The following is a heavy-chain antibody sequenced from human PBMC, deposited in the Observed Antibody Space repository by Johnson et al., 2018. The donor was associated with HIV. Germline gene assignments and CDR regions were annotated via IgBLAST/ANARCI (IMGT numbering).Heavy chain of an antibody. J-gene: IGHJ3*02. CDR2: IKSKSYGGTI. CDR1: GFTFSNVW. V-gene: IGHV3-15*01. Sequence: VQLVESGGGLVQPGGSPKLSCEASGFTFSNVWMHWVRQAPGKGLEWVGRIKSKSYGGTIDYAAPVKGRFTISRDDSKNTLYLQMNSLKTEDTALYYCTTDVPGGPYYNAFDIWGQGTMVTVSS. CDR3: TTDVPGGPYYNAFDI. D-gene: IGHD1-26*01.